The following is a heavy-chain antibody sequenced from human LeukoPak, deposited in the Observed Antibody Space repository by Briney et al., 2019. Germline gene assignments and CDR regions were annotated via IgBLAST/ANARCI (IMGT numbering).Heavy chain of an antibody. Sequence: SETLSLTCAVYGGSFSGYYWSWIRQPPGKGLEWIGEINHSGSTNYNPSLKSRVTISVDTSKNQFTLKLSSVTAADTAVYYCARDSVGSYDSSGSDYWGQGTLVTVSS. CDR1: GGSFSGYY. D-gene: IGHD3-22*01. CDR3: ARDSVGSYDSSGSDY. V-gene: IGHV4-34*01. J-gene: IGHJ4*02. CDR2: INHSGST.